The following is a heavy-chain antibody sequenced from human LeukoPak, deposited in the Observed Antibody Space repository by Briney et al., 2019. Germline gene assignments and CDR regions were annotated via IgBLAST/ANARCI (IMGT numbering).Heavy chain of an antibody. D-gene: IGHD2-2*01. CDR2: IKPDGSEK. Sequence: LEXXANIKPDGSEKSYVDSVKGRFTISRDNAKNSLYLQMSSLRPDDTGVYYCATQPAAADVDYWGQGALVTVSS. V-gene: IGHV3-7*03. CDR3: ATQPAAADVDY. J-gene: IGHJ4*02.